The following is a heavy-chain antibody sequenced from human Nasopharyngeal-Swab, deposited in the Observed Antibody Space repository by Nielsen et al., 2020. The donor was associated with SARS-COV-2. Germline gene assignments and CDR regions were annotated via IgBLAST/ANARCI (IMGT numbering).Heavy chain of an antibody. Sequence: WIRQPPGKGLEWVAVISYDGSNKYYADSVKGRFTISRDNSKNTLYLQMNSLRAEDTAVYYCAKDPRPTYDSSGYGLDYWGQGTLVTVS. CDR3: AKDPRPTYDSSGYGLDY. CDR2: ISYDGSNK. J-gene: IGHJ4*02. V-gene: IGHV3-30*18. D-gene: IGHD3-22*01.